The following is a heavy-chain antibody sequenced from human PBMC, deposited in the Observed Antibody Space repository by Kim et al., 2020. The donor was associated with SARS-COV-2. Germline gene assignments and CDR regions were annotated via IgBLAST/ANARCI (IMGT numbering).Heavy chain of an antibody. Sequence: GGSLRLSCAASGFTVSSNYMSWVRQAPGKGLEWVSVIYSGGSTYYADSVKGRFTISRDNSKNTLYLQMNSLRAEDTAVYYCARGGVEMATITLGGDAFDIWGQGTMVTVSS. CDR3: ARGGVEMATITLGGDAFDI. J-gene: IGHJ3*02. CDR1: GFTVSSNY. D-gene: IGHD5-12*01. V-gene: IGHV3-53*01. CDR2: IYSGGST.